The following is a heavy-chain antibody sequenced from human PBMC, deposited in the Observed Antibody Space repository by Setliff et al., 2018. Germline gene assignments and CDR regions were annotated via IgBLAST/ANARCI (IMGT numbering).Heavy chain of an antibody. D-gene: IGHD3-22*01. CDR1: NYSISSGYY. V-gene: IGHV4-38-2*01. J-gene: IGHJ3*02. CDR3: ARGKIRITMIVVPTGGAFDI. CDR2: IYYGGGT. Sequence: SETLSLTCDVSNYSISSGYYWGWVRQPPGKGLEWIATIYYGGGTYYNPSLKSRVTISLDMSKNQFSLKLSSVTAADTAVYYCARGKIRITMIVVPTGGAFDIWGQGTMVTVSS.